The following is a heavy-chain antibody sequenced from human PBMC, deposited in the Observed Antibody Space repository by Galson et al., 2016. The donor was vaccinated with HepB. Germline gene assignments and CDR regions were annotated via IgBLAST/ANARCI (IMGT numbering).Heavy chain of an antibody. CDR1: GRPITNAGYY. J-gene: IGHJ6*03. D-gene: IGHD3-10*01. CDR3: ARRRVVRDSYYYMDV. CDR2: ISNSGST. V-gene: IGHV4-31*03. Sequence: TLSLTCTVSGRPITNAGYYWSWVRQHPGKGLDWVGYISNSGSTYYKPSLQSRVTISADTAKNQLSLKVNSVTAADTGVYYCARRRVVRDSYYYMDVWGKGTTVTVSS.